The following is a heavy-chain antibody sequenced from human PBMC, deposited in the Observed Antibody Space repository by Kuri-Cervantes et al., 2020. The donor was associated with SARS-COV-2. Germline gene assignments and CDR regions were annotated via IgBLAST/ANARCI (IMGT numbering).Heavy chain of an antibody. D-gene: IGHD2/OR15-2a*01. CDR1: GFTFSNYA. CDR3: ARVYEYVRLAWGMDV. Sequence: GESLKISCAVSGFTFSNYAMHWVRQAPGKGLEWVAVISYDGSSKYYADSVKGRFTISRDNPKNTLYLQTNRLTIEDTAVYYCARVYEYVRLAWGMDVWGQGTTVTVSS. CDR2: ISYDGSSK. J-gene: IGHJ6*02. V-gene: IGHV3-30*04.